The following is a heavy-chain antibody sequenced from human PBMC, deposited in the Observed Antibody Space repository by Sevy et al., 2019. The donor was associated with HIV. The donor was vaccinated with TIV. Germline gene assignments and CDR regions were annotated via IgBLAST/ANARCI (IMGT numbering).Heavy chain of an antibody. CDR1: GFTFNVYE. V-gene: IGHV3-48*03. J-gene: IGHJ4*02. CDR3: TNYVHY. CDR2: ISSGFIK. Sequence: GGSLRLSCAASGFTFNVYEMNWVRQAPGKGLEWVSYISSGFIKSYADSVKGRFTISRDNTKNSLYLQMNSLRAEDTAVYYCTNYVHYWGQGTLVTVSS.